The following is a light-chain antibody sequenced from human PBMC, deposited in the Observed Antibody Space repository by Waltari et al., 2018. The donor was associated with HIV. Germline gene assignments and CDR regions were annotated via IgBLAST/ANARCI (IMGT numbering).Light chain of an antibody. CDR1: QSLLHSNGYNY. CDR2: LGS. V-gene: IGKV2-28*01. Sequence: DIVMTQSPLSLPVTPGEPASISCRSSQSLLHSNGYNYLDWYLQKPGQSPQLLIYLGSNRASGVPDWFSGSGSGTDFTLTISRLEAEDVGVYYCMQALQTLGTFGQGTKLEIK. J-gene: IGKJ2*02. CDR3: MQALQTLGT.